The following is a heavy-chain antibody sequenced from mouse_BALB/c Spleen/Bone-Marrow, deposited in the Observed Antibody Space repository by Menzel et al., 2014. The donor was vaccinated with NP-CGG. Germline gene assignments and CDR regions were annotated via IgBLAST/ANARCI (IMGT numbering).Heavy chain of an antibody. CDR2: ISSGGSYT. J-gene: IGHJ4*01. D-gene: IGHD2-12*01. V-gene: IGHV5-9*02. CDR3: ARQLLYAMDY. Sequence: EVKVEESGGGLVKPGGSLKLSCAASGFTFSSYEMSWVRQTPEKRLGWVATISSGGSYTYYPDSVKGRFTISRDNARNTLYLQMSSLRSEDTALYYCARQLLYAMDYWGQEPSVTVSS. CDR1: GFTFSSYE.